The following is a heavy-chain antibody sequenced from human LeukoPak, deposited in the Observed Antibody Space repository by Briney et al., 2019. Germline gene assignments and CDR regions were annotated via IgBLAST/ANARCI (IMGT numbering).Heavy chain of an antibody. CDR1: GGTFSSYA. J-gene: IGHJ4*02. V-gene: IGHV1-69*05. CDR3: ARSPRPSHDGSGSYYPHHLDY. CDR2: IIPIFGTA. Sequence: GASVKVSCKASGGTFSSYAISWVRQAPGQGLEWMGGIIPIFGTANYAQKFQGRVTITTDESTSTAYMELSSLRSEDTAVYYCARSPRPSHDGSGSYYPHHLDYWGQGTLVTVSS. D-gene: IGHD3-10*01.